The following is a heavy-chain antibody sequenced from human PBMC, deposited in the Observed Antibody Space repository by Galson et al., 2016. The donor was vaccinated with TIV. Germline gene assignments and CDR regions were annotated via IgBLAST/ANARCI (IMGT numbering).Heavy chain of an antibody. J-gene: IGHJ4*02. CDR2: INPSGGRT. V-gene: IGHV1-46*01. D-gene: IGHD2-21*02. Sequence: SVKVSCKASGYTFTNYYLNWVRQAPGQGLEWMGIINPSGGRTSYSQKVQGRLTMTSETYPTTIYMDLTSLTSEDTAVYFCARVGPFDCGGDCSIEYWGQGTLVHVSS. CDR1: GYTFTNYY. CDR3: ARVGPFDCGGDCSIEY.